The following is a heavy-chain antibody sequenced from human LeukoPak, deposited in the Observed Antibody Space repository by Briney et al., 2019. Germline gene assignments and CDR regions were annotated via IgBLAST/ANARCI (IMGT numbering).Heavy chain of an antibody. CDR2: ITGSGGST. CDR1: GFTFSNFA. V-gene: IGHV3-23*01. D-gene: IGHD5-12*01. CDR3: AKGHTDSEWLYFDS. Sequence: GGSLRLSCAASGFTFSNFAMSWVRQAPGKGLEWVSAITGSGGSTYYADSVKGRFTISRDNSKNTLYLQMTSLRAEDTAVYYCAKGHTDSEWLYFDSWGQGSLVTVSS. J-gene: IGHJ4*02.